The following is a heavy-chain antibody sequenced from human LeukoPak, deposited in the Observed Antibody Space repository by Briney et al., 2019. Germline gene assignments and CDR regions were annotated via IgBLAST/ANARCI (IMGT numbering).Heavy chain of an antibody. CDR1: GYTFTSYD. V-gene: IGHV1-8*03. CDR2: MNITCGKT. CDR3: ARGIVPAAYYYYYYYMDV. J-gene: IGHJ6*03. D-gene: IGHD2-2*01. Sequence: TSGKVSCKAAGYTFTSYDFDRVRQGHGPGLGRGGWMNITCGKTGYAQKFQGRVTITRNTSISTAYMELSSLRSEDTAVYYCARGIVPAAYYYYYYYMDVWGKGTTVTVSS.